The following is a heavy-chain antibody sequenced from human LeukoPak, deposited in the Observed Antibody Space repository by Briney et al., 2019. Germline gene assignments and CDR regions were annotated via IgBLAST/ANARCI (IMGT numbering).Heavy chain of an antibody. J-gene: IGHJ4*02. D-gene: IGHD6-19*01. V-gene: IGHV1-46*01. Sequence: ASVKDSCKASGYTFTSYYLHWVRQAPGQGLEWMGRIDPSGGSTSYAQKFQGRVTITRNTSISTAYLQWSSLKASDTAMYYCARPRDPGLAVAIDYWGQGTLVTVSS. CDR1: GYTFTSYY. CDR2: IDPSGGST. CDR3: ARPRDPGLAVAIDY.